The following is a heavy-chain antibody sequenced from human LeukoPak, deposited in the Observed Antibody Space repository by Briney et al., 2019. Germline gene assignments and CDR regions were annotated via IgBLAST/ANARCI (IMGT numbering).Heavy chain of an antibody. CDR2: ISVASIT. V-gene: IGHV3-23*01. D-gene: IGHD3-3*01. CDR3: ADYGVSGVRNNFY. CDR1: GLAFSSYA. Sequence: EGSLRLSCAASGLAFSSYAMNWVRQPPGKGLEWVSTISVASITFYTDSVKGRFTISRDNSRNTVYLQMTNLRADDTAVYYCADYGVSGVRNNFYWGQGTLVTVSS. J-gene: IGHJ4*02.